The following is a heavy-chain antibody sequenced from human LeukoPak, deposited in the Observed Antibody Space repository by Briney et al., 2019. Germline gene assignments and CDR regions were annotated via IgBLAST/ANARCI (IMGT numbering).Heavy chain of an antibody. CDR3: ARVAPGSVYMDV. D-gene: IGHD2-15*01. J-gene: IGHJ6*03. CDR1: GGTFSSYA. CDR2: IIPIFGTA. V-gene: IGHV1-69*05. Sequence: ASENVSCKAPGGTFSSYAISWVRQAPGQGLEWMGGIIPIFGTANYAQKFQGRDTITTDESTSTAYMELSSLRSEGTAVYYCARVAPGSVYMDVWGKGTTVTVSS.